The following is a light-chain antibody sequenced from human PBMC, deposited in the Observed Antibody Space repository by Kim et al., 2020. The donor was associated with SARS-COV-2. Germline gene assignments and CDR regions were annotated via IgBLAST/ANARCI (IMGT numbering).Light chain of an antibody. J-gene: IGLJ3*02. Sequence: QSALTQPASVSGSPGQSITISCAGTSSDIGANNYVSWYQHHPDKAPKLMIYDVSERPSGVSHRFSGSKSGNTASLTISGLQADDEADYYCSSYTTSNTWVFGRGTQLTV. CDR3: SSYTTSNTWV. V-gene: IGLV2-14*03. CDR2: DVS. CDR1: SSDIGANNY.